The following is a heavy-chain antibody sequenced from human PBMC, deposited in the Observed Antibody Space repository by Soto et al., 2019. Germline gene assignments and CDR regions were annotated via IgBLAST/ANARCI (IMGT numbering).Heavy chain of an antibody. CDR3: ARGPPRYYFDY. V-gene: IGHV4-30-2*01. J-gene: IGHJ4*02. CDR1: GGSISSGGYS. CDR2: IYHSGST. Sequence: PSETLSLTCAVSGGSISSGGYSWSWIRQPPGKGLEWIGYIYHSGSTYYNPSLKSRVTISVERSKNQFSLKLSSVTAADTAVYYCARGPPRYYFDYWGQGTLVTVSS.